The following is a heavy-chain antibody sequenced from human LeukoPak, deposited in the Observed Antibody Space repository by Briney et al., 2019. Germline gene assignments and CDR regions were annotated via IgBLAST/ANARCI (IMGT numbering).Heavy chain of an antibody. CDR3: ARGTLTGRVVYLDS. CDR2: MYLSGTT. J-gene: IGHJ4*02. D-gene: IGHD3-9*01. Sequence: PSETLSLTCTVSGDSINSLDLWSWVRQPPRKGLEWIGEMYLSGTTHSNPSVKSRVTISLDTSKNQFSLKLSSVTAADTAVYYCARGTLTGRVVYLDSWGQGTLVTASS. V-gene: IGHV4-4*02. CDR1: GDSINSLDL.